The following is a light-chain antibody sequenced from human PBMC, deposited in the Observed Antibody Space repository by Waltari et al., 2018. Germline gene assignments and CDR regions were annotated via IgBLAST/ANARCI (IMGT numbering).Light chain of an antibody. CDR2: QDI. Sequence: SYELTQPPSVSVSPGQTASITCSGDKLGDKYTCWYQQKQGQSPLLVIFQDIKRPSGIPARFSGSNSGNTATLSISGTQPMEDADYYCQAGDSSTVVFGGGTKLTVL. CDR3: QAGDSSTVV. V-gene: IGLV3-1*01. J-gene: IGLJ3*02. CDR1: KLGDKY.